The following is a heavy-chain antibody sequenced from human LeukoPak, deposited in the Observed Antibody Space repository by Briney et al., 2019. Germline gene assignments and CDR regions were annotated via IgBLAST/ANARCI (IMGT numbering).Heavy chain of an antibody. CDR1: GYTFTSYA. V-gene: IGHV7-4-1*02. Sequence: ASVKVSCKASGYTFTSYAMNWVREAPAQGLEWMGWINTNTGNPTYAQGFTGRFVFSLDTSVSTAYLQISSLKAEDTAVYYCARVTPPTAIVVVPAAPLDYWGQGTLVTVSS. CDR2: INTNTGNP. CDR3: ARVTPPTAIVVVPAAPLDY. D-gene: IGHD2-2*01. J-gene: IGHJ4*02.